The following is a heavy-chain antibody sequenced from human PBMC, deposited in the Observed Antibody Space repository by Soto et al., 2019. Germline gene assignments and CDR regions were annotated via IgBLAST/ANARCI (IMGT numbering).Heavy chain of an antibody. D-gene: IGHD3-10*01. CDR1: GFTFDEYD. J-gene: IGHJ4*02. V-gene: IGHV3-9*01. Sequence: EVQLVESGGGLVQPGRSLRLSCAASGFTFDEYDMHWVRQAPGKGLEWVSGISWNSGSIGYADSVKGRFTISRDNAKNSLYLQMNSLRAEDTALYYCAKVRTNYYGSGNFDYWGQGTLVTVSS. CDR3: AKVRTNYYGSGNFDY. CDR2: ISWNSGSI.